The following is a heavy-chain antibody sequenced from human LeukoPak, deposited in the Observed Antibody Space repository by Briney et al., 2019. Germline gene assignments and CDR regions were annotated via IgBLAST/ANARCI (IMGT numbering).Heavy chain of an antibody. V-gene: IGHV5-51*01. CDR3: ARSRYFSGGSCIAGKWGRGWFDP. D-gene: IGHD2-15*01. CDR1: GYSFTSYW. J-gene: IGHJ5*02. Sequence: GESLKISCNGSGYSFTSYWIGWVRQIPGKVLEWMGIIYPSDSDTRYSPSFQGQVTIPADKSISTAYLQWSILKASDTAMYYCARSRYFSGGSCIAGKWGRGWFDPWGQGTLVTVSS. CDR2: IYPSDSDT.